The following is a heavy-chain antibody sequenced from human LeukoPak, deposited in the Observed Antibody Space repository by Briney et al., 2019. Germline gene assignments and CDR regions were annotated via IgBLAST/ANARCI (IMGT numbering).Heavy chain of an antibody. D-gene: IGHD6-13*01. CDR3: ARTSYNSSWYYFDY. CDR2: INHSGST. J-gene: IGHJ4*02. CDR1: GGSFIDFY. Sequence: SETLSLTCAVYGGSFIDFYYTWIRQPPGKGLEWIGEINHSGSTNYNPSLKSRVTILVDTSKHQFSLKLSSVTAADTAVYYCARTSYNSSWYYFDYWGQGTLVTVSS. V-gene: IGHV4-34*01.